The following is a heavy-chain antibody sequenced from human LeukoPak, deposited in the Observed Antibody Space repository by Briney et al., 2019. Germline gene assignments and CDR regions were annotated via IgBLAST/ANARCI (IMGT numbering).Heavy chain of an antibody. CDR1: GFTFSSYW. V-gene: IGHV3-7*05. J-gene: IGHJ6*02. D-gene: IGHD6-6*01. CDR2: IKQDGSEE. CDR3: ARDPYSSTWSYGMDV. Sequence: GGSLSLSCAASGFTFSSYWMSWVRQAPERGLEWVANIKQDGSEEVYVGSVKGRFTISRDNAKNSLFLQMNTLRAEDTAVYYCARDPYSSTWSYGMDVWGQGTTVTVSS.